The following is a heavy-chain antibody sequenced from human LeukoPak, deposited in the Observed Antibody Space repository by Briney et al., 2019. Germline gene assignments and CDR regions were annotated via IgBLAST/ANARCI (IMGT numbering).Heavy chain of an antibody. J-gene: IGHJ4*02. CDR1: GYSFTSYW. D-gene: IGHD6-19*01. CDR2: IYPGDSDT. CDR3: ARDLPGTIAVAGTGYFDY. V-gene: IGHV5-51*01. Sequence: GESLNISCKGSGYSFTSYWIGWVRQMPGKGLEWMGIIYPGDSDTRYSPSFQGQVTISADKSISTAYLQWSSLKASDTAMYYCARDLPGTIAVAGTGYFDYWGQGTLVTVSS.